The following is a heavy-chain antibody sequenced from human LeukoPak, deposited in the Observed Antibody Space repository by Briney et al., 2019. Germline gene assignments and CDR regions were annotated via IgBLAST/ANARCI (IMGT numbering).Heavy chain of an antibody. CDR1: GGSISSYY. CDR3: ARLGTVRGNYYYYGMDV. Sequence: PSETLSLTCTVSGGSISSYYWRWIRQPPGKGLEWIGCIYYSGSTNYNPSLKSRVTISVDTSKNQFSLKLSSATAADTAVYYCARLGTVRGNYYYYGMDVWGQGATVTVSS. V-gene: IGHV4-59*08. CDR2: IYYSGST. J-gene: IGHJ6*02. D-gene: IGHD3-10*01.